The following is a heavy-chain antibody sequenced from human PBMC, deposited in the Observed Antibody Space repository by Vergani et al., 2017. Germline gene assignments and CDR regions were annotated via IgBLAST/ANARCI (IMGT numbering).Heavy chain of an antibody. Sequence: EVQLLESGGGLVQPGGSLRLSCAASGFTFSSYAMSWVRQAPGKGLEWVSAISGSGGSTYYADSVKGRFTISRDNSKNTLYLQMNSLRADDTAVYYCAKGRWSGSYYYYGMDVWGQGTTVTVSS. J-gene: IGHJ6*02. CDR2: ISGSGGST. V-gene: IGHV3-23*01. CDR3: AKGRWSGSYYYYGMDV. D-gene: IGHD3-3*01. CDR1: GFTFSSYA.